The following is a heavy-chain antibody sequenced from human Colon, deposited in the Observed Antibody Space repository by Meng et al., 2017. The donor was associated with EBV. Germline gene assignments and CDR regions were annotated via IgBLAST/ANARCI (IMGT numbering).Heavy chain of an antibody. V-gene: IGHV4-34*01. D-gene: IGHD3-9*01. CDR3: ARVPTTGYKDH. Sequence: QVLLKELGAGLVKPSETLSLPCTVNGGSFSGYVWSWVCQPPGKGMEWIGEVSHPGSANYNPSLKSRVTISVDASEKQFSLRQTSVTAADSAVYYCARVPTTGYKDHWGQGTLVTVSS. CDR1: GGSFSGYV. J-gene: IGHJ4*02. CDR2: VSHPGSA.